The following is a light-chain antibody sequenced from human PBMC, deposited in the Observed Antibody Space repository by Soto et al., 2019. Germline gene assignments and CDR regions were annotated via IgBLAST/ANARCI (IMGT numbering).Light chain of an antibody. CDR1: QSVNNN. V-gene: IGKV3-15*01. J-gene: IGKJ4*01. Sequence: EIVMTQSPVTLSVSPGERATLSCTASQSVNNNVAWYQQKPGHTPRLLIYSASIGATGTPARFSGSGSGSDFTLTISSLQSEDSEVYYCQQYNDWPLTFGGGTKVDIK. CDR2: SAS. CDR3: QQYNDWPLT.